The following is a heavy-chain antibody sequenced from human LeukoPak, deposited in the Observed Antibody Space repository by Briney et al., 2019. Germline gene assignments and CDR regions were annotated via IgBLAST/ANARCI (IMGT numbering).Heavy chain of an antibody. CDR2: IIPIFGTA. CDR3: ARARSGFAFLSWFDP. D-gene: IGHD3-3*01. Sequence: SVKVSCKASGGTFGSYAISWVRQAPGQGLEWMGGIIPIFGTANYAQKFQGRVTITADESTSTAYMELSSLRSEDTAVYYCARARSGFAFLSWFDPWGQGTLVTVSS. V-gene: IGHV1-69*13. CDR1: GGTFGSYA. J-gene: IGHJ5*02.